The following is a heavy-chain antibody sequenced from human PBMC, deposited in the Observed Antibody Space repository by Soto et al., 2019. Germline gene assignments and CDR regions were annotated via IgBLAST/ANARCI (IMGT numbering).Heavy chain of an antibody. CDR3: ARELRDSHIHFDH. Sequence: DVQLVESGGGLVQPGGSLSPSGPASGSTFNSITITWSPQAQGKGLEWFSYISPSRETKYYADSVKGRFTISRDSAKKTVYLQMNSLRAEDTAVYFCARELRDSHIHFDHWGQGTRVTVSS. V-gene: IGHV3-48*01. J-gene: IGHJ5*02. CDR1: GSTFNSIT. D-gene: IGHD2-21*02. CDR2: ISPSRETK.